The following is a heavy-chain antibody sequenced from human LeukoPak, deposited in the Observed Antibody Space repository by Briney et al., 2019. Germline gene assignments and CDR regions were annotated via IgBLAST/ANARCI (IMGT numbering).Heavy chain of an antibody. J-gene: IGHJ4*02. CDR3: AKDAYYDILTGYPFDY. CDR1: GFTFDDYA. V-gene: IGHV3-9*01. CDR2: ISWNSGSI. D-gene: IGHD3-9*01. Sequence: PGGSLRLSCAASGFTFDDYAMHWVRQAPGKGLEWVSGISWNSGSIGYADSVKGRFTISRDNAKNSLYLQMNSLRAEDTALYYCAKDAYYDILTGYPFDYWGQGTLVTVSS.